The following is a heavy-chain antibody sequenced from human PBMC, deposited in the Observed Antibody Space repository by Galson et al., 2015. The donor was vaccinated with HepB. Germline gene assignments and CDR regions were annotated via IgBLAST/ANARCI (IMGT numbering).Heavy chain of an antibody. J-gene: IGHJ2*01. Sequence: SVKVSCKASGYTFTGYYMHWVRQAPGQGLEWMGRINPNSGGTNYAQKFQGRVTMTRDTSISTAYMELSRLRSDDTAVYYCARGSGSSGWYGDADWYFDLWGRGTLVTVSS. V-gene: IGHV1-2*06. CDR1: GYTFTGYY. D-gene: IGHD6-19*01. CDR2: INPNSGGT. CDR3: ARGSGSSGWYGDADWYFDL.